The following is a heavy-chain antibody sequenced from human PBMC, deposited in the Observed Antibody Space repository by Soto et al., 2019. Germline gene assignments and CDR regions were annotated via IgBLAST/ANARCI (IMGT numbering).Heavy chain of an antibody. J-gene: IGHJ4*02. D-gene: IGHD3-22*01. CDR2: IIPVFQTA. CDR1: GGLFSSYP. CDR3: ARGGSVYTWFNAF. V-gene: IGHV1-69*01. Sequence: QEQLVQSGAEVKKPGSSVKVSCKASGGLFSSYPISWVRQVPGQGLEWMGGIIPVFQTAYYTQRFQGRVTSTADESTNTAYMEMSSLRSEDTAIYYCARGGSVYTWFNAFWGQGTLVTVPS.